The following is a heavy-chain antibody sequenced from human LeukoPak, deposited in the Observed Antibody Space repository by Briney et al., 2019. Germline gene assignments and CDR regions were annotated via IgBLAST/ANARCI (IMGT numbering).Heavy chain of an antibody. D-gene: IGHD3-22*01. Sequence: SETLSLTCAVYGGSFSGYYWSWIRQPPGKGLEWIGEINHSGSTNYNPSLKSRVTISVDTSKNQFSLKLSSVTAADTAVYYCARETRDSSGYSAFDIWGQGTMVTVSS. CDR3: ARETRDSSGYSAFDI. V-gene: IGHV4-34*01. CDR1: GGSFSGYY. CDR2: INHSGST. J-gene: IGHJ3*02.